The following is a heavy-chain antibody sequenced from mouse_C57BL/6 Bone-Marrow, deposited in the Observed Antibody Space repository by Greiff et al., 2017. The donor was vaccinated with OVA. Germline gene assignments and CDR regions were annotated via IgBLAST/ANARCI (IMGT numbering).Heavy chain of an antibody. V-gene: IGHV5-17*01. J-gene: IGHJ4*01. D-gene: IGHD1-1*01. CDR3: ARRITTVPSVAMDY. Sequence: EVKLVESGGGLVKPGGSLKLSCAASGFTFSDYGMHWVRQAPEKGLEWVAYISSGSSTIYYADTVKGRFTISRDNAKNTLFLQMTSLRSEDTAMYYCARRITTVPSVAMDYWGQGTSVTVSS. CDR2: ISSGSSTI. CDR1: GFTFSDYG.